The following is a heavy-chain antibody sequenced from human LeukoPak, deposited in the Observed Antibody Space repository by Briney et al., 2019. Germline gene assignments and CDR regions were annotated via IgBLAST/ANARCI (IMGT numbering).Heavy chain of an antibody. CDR1: GYTFTSYG. Sequence: ASVKVSCKASGYTFTSYGISWVRQTPGQGLEWMGWISAYNGNTNYAQKLQGRVTMTTDTSTSTAYMELRSLRSDDTAVYYCARDLGARSSWYYFDYWGQGDLGTVSS. CDR2: ISAYNGNT. D-gene: IGHD6-13*01. CDR3: ARDLGARSSWYYFDY. J-gene: IGHJ4*02. V-gene: IGHV1-18*01.